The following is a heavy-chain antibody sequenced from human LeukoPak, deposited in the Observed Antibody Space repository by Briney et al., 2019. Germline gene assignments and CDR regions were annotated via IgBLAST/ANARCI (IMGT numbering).Heavy chain of an antibody. Sequence: SETLSLTCAVYGGSFSGYYWSWIRQPPGKGLEWIGSIYYSGSTYYNPSLKSRVTISVDTSKNQFSLKLSSVTAADTAVYYCARHNTHDYGDYGALLETFDYWGQGTLVTVSS. D-gene: IGHD4-17*01. V-gene: IGHV4-34*01. CDR2: IYYSGST. CDR3: ARHNTHDYGDYGALLETFDY. J-gene: IGHJ4*02. CDR1: GGSFSGYY.